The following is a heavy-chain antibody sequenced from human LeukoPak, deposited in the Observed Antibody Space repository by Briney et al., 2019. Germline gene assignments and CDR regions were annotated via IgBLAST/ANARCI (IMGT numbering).Heavy chain of an antibody. CDR1: GFTFSSYW. CDR2: IKQDGSEK. Sequence: PGGSLRLSCAASGFTFSSYWMSWVRQAPGQGLEWVANIKQDGSEKYYVASVKGRFTISRDNAKNSLYLQMTSLRAGDTAVYYCARDRKYQLLEHYYYYYGMDVWGQGTTVTVSS. CDR3: ARDRKYQLLEHYYYYYGMDV. V-gene: IGHV3-7*01. J-gene: IGHJ6*02. D-gene: IGHD2-2*01.